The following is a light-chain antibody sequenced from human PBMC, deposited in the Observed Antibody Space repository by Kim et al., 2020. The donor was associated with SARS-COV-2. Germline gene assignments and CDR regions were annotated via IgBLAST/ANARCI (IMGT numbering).Light chain of an antibody. Sequence: VGDRVTITCQASQDISNYLNWYQQKPGKAPKLLIYDASNLETGVPSRFSGSGSGTDFTFTISSLQPEDIATYYCQQYDNLPPSLTFGGGTKVEIK. CDR1: QDISNY. CDR2: DAS. CDR3: QQYDNLPPSLT. V-gene: IGKV1-33*01. J-gene: IGKJ4*01.